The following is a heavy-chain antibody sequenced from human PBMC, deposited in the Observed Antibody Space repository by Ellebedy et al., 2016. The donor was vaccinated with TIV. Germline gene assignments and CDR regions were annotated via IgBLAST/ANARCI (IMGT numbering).Heavy chain of an antibody. D-gene: IGHD4-17*01. CDR2: IKQDGSEK. J-gene: IGHJ3*01. CDR1: GFSFRSYW. Sequence: GGSLRLSCGASGFSFRSYWMSWVRQAPGKGLEWVANIKQDGSEKYHVDSVRGRFTISRDNARNALYLQMNSLTAEDTAVYYCVTDGSYGDYLSPTHAFVFWGQGTMVAVSS. CDR3: VTDGSYGDYLSPTHAFVF. V-gene: IGHV3-7*01.